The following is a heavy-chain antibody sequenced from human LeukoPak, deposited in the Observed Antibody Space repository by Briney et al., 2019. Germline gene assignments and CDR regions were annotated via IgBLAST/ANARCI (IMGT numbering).Heavy chain of an antibody. V-gene: IGHV3-15*07. D-gene: IGHD1-20*01. CDR2: FKSKADGETI. CDR3: STLTSRGLSDS. CDR1: GFTFTNAW. Sequence: GGSLRLSCAASGFTFTNAWMNWVRQAPGKGLEWVGRFKSKADGETIDYAAPVKGRFTFSRDDSKNMLYLQMNSLKSEDTAVYYCSTLTSRGLSDSWGQGTLVTVSS. J-gene: IGHJ4*02.